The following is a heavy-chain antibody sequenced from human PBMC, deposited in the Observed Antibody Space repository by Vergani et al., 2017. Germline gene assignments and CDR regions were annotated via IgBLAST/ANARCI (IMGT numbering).Heavy chain of an antibody. CDR1: GFTFSSYA. V-gene: IGHV3-23*01. J-gene: IGHJ6*02. CDR3: AKDTLSCWYGMDV. D-gene: IGHD6-19*01. Sequence: EVQLLESGGGLVQPGGSLRLSCAASGFTFSSYAMSWVRQAPGKGLEWVSAISGSGGSTYYADSVKGRLTISRDNSKNTLYLQMNSLRAEDTAVYYCAKDTLSCWYGMDVWGQGTTVTVSS. CDR2: ISGSGGST.